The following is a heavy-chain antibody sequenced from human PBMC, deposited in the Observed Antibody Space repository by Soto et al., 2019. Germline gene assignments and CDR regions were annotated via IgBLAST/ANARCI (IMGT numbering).Heavy chain of an antibody. V-gene: IGHV1-69*13. J-gene: IGHJ4*02. CDR3: ARRASGYDPGLDY. D-gene: IGHD5-12*01. CDR2: IIPIFGTA. CDR1: GGTFSSYA. Sequence: SVKVSCKASGGTFSSYAISWVRQAPGQGLEWMGGIIPIFGTANYAQKFQGRVTITADESTSTAYMELSSLRSEDTAVYYCARRASGYDPGLDYWGQGTLVTVSS.